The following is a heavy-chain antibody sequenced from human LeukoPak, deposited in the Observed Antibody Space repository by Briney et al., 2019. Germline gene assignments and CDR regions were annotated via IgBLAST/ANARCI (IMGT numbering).Heavy chain of an antibody. J-gene: IGHJ4*02. Sequence: ASVKVSCKASGGTFSRYTLNWVRQATGQGLEWMGWMNPNSGNTGYAQKFQGRVTITRNTSISTAYMEPSSLRSEDTAVYYCARRTQSGYDSPDFDYWGQGTLVTVSS. CDR2: MNPNSGNT. CDR1: GGTFSRYT. V-gene: IGHV1-8*03. CDR3: ARRTQSGYDSPDFDY. D-gene: IGHD5-12*01.